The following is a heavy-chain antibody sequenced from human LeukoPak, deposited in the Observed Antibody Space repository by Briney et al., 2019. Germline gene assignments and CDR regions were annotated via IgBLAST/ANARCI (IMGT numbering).Heavy chain of an antibody. CDR1: GGSIGGYS. CDR3: AREYIVGGTPYFYYVDV. D-gene: IGHD1-26*01. CDR2: VFTSGIT. J-gene: IGHJ6*03. Sequence: SETLSLTCTVSGGSIGGYSWTWIRQSTGKGLEWIGRVFTSGITAYNPSLNSRVTMSVDTSDKHFSLNLASVTVADTAVYYCAREYIVGGTPYFYYVDVWGKGTTVTVSS. V-gene: IGHV4-4*07.